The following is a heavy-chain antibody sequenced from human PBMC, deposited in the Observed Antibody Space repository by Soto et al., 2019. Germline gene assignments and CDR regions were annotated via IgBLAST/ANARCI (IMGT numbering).Heavy chain of an antibody. V-gene: IGHV5-51*01. D-gene: IGHD6-19*01. CDR2: IYPGDSDT. Sequence: LKISCKGSGYSFTTYWIAWVRQMPGKGLECMGIIYPGDSDTRYSPSFQGQVTISADKSINTAYLQWSSLKASDSAIYYCARPFDTSGWYDHWGQGTLVTVSS. CDR3: ARPFDTSGWYDH. J-gene: IGHJ5*02. CDR1: GYSFTTYW.